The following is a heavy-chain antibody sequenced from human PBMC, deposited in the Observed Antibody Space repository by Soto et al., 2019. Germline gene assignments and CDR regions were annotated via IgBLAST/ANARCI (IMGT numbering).Heavy chain of an antibody. Sequence: QVQLVESGGGVVQPGRSLRLSCAASGFTFSSYGMHWVRQAPGKGLEWVAVIWYDGSNKYYADSVKGRFTISRDNSKNRLDLQMTSLRAQDTAVYYCASIAASGLWGQGTLVTVSS. V-gene: IGHV3-33*01. CDR3: ASIAASGL. CDR1: GFTFSSYG. J-gene: IGHJ4*02. CDR2: IWYDGSNK. D-gene: IGHD6-13*01.